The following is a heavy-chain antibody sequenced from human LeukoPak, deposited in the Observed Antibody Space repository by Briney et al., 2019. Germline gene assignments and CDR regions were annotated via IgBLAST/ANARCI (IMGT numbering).Heavy chain of an antibody. J-gene: IGHJ4*02. CDR1: GDSISSYY. Sequence: SETLSLTCTVSGDSISSYYWSWIRQPAGKGLEWIGRVYTSGSTNYNPSLKSRVTMSVDTSKNQFSLKLSSVTAADTAVYFCARDGTGGNYGSFDYWGQGTLVTVSS. D-gene: IGHD3-10*01. CDR3: ARDGTGGNYGSFDY. V-gene: IGHV4-4*07. CDR2: VYTSGST.